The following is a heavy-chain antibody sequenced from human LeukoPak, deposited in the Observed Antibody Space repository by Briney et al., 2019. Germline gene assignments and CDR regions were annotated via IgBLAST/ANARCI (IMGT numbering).Heavy chain of an antibody. J-gene: IGHJ4*02. Sequence: GGSLRLSCAASGFTFSSYWMSWVRQAPGKGLEWVANIKQDGSEKYYVASVKGRFTISRDNAKNSLYLQMNSLRAEDTAVYYCAREQVVVAATFDYFDYWGQGTLVTVSS. CDR1: GFTFSSYW. D-gene: IGHD2-15*01. CDR2: IKQDGSEK. V-gene: IGHV3-7*01. CDR3: AREQVVVAATFDYFDY.